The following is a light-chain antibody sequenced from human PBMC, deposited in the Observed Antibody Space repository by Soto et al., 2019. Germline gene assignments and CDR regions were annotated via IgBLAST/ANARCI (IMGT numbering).Light chain of an antibody. CDR2: EGS. Sequence: SVLPQPASVSGSPGQSITISCTGTSSDVGSYNLVSWYQQHPGKAPKLMIYEGSKRPSGVSNRFSGSKSGNTASLTISGLQAEDEADYYCCSYAGSSTLVFGTGTKVTVL. J-gene: IGLJ1*01. V-gene: IGLV2-23*01. CDR3: CSYAGSSTLV. CDR1: SSDVGSYNL.